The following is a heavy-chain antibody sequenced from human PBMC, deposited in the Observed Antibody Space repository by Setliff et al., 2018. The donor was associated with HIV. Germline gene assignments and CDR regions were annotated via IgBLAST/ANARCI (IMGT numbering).Heavy chain of an antibody. CDR1: GYSFTSYW. J-gene: IGHJ4*02. Sequence: GESLKISCKGSGYSFTSYWIGWARQMPGKGLEWMGIIYPGDSDTRYSPSFQGQVTISADKSISTAYLQWSSLKASDTAMYYCARLSYYYDSSGSPVPLHYFDYWGQGTLVTVSS. V-gene: IGHV5-51*01. CDR3: ARLSYYYDSSGSPVPLHYFDY. D-gene: IGHD3-22*01. CDR2: IYPGDSDT.